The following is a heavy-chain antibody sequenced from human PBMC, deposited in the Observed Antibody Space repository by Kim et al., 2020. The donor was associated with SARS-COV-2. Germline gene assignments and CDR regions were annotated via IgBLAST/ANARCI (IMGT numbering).Heavy chain of an antibody. D-gene: IGHD3-16*01. J-gene: IGHJ4*02. Sequence: YAESVKGRFTISRDNSKNTLYLQMNSLRAEDTAVYYCARGFDYVWGTLAGWGQGTLVTVSS. CDR3: ARGFDYVWGTLAG. V-gene: IGHV3-33*01.